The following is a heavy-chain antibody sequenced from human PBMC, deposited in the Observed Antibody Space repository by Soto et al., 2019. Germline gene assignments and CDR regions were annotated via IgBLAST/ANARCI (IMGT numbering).Heavy chain of an antibody. CDR3: ARVVRYFDTPSGMDV. CDR1: GFTFSSYA. Sequence: EVQLLESGEGLVQPGGSLKLSCAASGFTFSSYAMSWVRQAPGKGLEWVSGIGGSGGNTYYADSVKGRFTTPRANSXXTLFLQMNSLRAEDTAEYYCARVVRYFDTPSGMDVWGQGTTVTVSS. D-gene: IGHD3-9*01. V-gene: IGHV3-23*01. CDR2: IGGSGGNT. J-gene: IGHJ6*02.